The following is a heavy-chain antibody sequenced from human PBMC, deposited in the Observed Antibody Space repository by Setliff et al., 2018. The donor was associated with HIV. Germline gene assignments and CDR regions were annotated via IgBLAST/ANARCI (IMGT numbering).Heavy chain of an antibody. Sequence: SVKVSCKASGGTFSSYAISWVRQAPGQGLEWMGGIIPISGTVNYAQKFWGRVTITTHESTSTAYMELSSLISDDTAVYYCARDYYDSSGYIFFPGLPDYWGQGTLVTVSS. D-gene: IGHD3-22*01. J-gene: IGHJ4*02. V-gene: IGHV1-69*05. CDR1: GGTFSSYA. CDR2: IIPISGTV. CDR3: ARDYYDSSGYIFFPGLPDY.